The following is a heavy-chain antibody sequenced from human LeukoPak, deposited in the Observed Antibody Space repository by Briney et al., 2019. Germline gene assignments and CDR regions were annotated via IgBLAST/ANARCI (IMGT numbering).Heavy chain of an antibody. CDR2: ISGSGGST. Sequence: GGSLRLSCAASGFTFSSYAMSWVRQAPGKGLEWVSAISGSGGSTYYADSVKGRFTISRDNSKNTLYLQMNSLRAEDTAVYYCAKPFTGYYYDSSGYYPNWFDPWGQGTLVTVSS. CDR3: AKPFTGYYYDSSGYYPNWFDP. CDR1: GFTFSSYA. V-gene: IGHV3-23*01. J-gene: IGHJ5*02. D-gene: IGHD3-22*01.